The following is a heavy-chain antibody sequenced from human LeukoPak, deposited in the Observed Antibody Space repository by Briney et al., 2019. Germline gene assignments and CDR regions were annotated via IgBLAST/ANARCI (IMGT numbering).Heavy chain of an antibody. Sequence: GGSLRLSCAASGYSFSNFAMNWVRLAPGKGLEWVSSISGSGGNTYYADSVNGRFTISKDNSMDTLYLHIDGLRVEDTATYFCSKSGSRAYNDAYYHMDAWGKGTTVTVSS. J-gene: IGHJ6*03. CDR3: SKSGSRAYNDAYYHMDA. CDR2: ISGSGGNT. CDR1: GYSFSNFA. D-gene: IGHD1-1*01. V-gene: IGHV3-23*01.